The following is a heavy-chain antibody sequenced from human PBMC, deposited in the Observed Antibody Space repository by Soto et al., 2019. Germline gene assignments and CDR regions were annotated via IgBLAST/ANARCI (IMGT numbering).Heavy chain of an antibody. J-gene: IGHJ3*02. CDR3: AKDQYDSSGYYVFGDFDI. CDR1: GFTFSSYA. CDR2: ISGSGGST. V-gene: IGHV3-23*01. D-gene: IGHD3-22*01. Sequence: GGSLRLSCAASGFTFSSYAMSWVRQAPGKGLEWVSAISGSGGSTYYADSVKGRFTISRDNSKNTLYLQMNSLRAEDTAVYYCAKDQYDSSGYYVFGDFDIWGQGTMVTVSS.